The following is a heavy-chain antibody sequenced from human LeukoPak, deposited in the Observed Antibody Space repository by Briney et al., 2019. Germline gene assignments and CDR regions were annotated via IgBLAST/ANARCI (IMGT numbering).Heavy chain of an antibody. Sequence: SEALSLTCTVSGVSISSYYWSWIRQPPGKGLEWIGYIYYTGSTNYNPSLKTRLTISVDTSKNQFSLRLNSVTAADTAVYYCARFSQYYDSPTHYLDYWGQGIPVTVSS. CDR2: IYYTGST. CDR1: GVSISSYY. V-gene: IGHV4-59*08. D-gene: IGHD2/OR15-2a*01. J-gene: IGHJ4*02. CDR3: ARFSQYYDSPTHYLDY.